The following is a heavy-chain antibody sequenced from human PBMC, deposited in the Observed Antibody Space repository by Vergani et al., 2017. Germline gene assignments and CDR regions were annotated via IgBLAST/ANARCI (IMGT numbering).Heavy chain of an antibody. J-gene: IGHJ4*02. CDR3: AKASSSWYSGGDY. Sequence: QVQLVESGGGVVQPGRSLRLSCAASGFTFSSYGMHWVRQAPGKGLEWVAVIWYDGSNKYYADSVKGRFTISRDNSKNTLYLQMNSLRAEDTAVYYCAKASSSWYSGGDYWGQGTLVTVSS. CDR2: IWYDGSNK. CDR1: GFTFSSYG. V-gene: IGHV3-33*06. D-gene: IGHD6-13*01.